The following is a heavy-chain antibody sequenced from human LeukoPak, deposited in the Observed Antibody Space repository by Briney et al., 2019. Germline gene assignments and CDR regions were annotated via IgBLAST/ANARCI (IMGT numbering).Heavy chain of an antibody. CDR1: GFTVSSNY. CDR2: IYSGGST. D-gene: IGHD1-26*01. CDR3: ARDFTDPVGATRVYYFDY. J-gene: IGHJ4*02. V-gene: IGHV3-66*02. Sequence: GGSLRLSCAASGFTVSSNYMSWVRHAPGKGLEWVSVIYSGGSTYYADSVKGRFTISRDNSKNTLYLQMNSLRAEDTAVYYCARDFTDPVGATRVYYFDYWGQGTLVTVSS.